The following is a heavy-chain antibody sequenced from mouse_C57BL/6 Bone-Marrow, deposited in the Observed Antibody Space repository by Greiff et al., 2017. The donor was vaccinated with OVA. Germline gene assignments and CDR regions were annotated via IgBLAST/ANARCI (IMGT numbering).Heavy chain of an antibody. CDR2: ISSGGSYT. V-gene: IGHV5-6*01. CDR1: GFTFSSYG. J-gene: IGHJ2*01. Sequence: EVQGVESGGDLVKPGGSLKLSCAASGFTFSSYGMSWVRQTPDKRLEWVATISSGGSYTYYPDSVKGRFTISRDNAKNTLYLQMSSLKSEDTAMYYCARLLYYWGKGTTLTVSS. CDR3: ARLLYY. D-gene: IGHD2-1*01.